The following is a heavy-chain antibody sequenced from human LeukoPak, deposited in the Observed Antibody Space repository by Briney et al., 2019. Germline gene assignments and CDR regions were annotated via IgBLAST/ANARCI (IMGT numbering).Heavy chain of an antibody. CDR1: GFTFSSYW. J-gene: IGHJ2*01. V-gene: IGHV3-21*06. Sequence: GGSLRLSCAASGFTFSSYWMNWVRQAPGKGLDWVSSISSSSSSISYADSMKGRFTISRDNVKNLLFLQMNSLRAEDTAIYYCARDRKGRTYGDPYWFFDLWGRGTLVSVSS. CDR2: ISSSSSSI. D-gene: IGHD4-17*01. CDR3: ARDRKGRTYGDPYWFFDL.